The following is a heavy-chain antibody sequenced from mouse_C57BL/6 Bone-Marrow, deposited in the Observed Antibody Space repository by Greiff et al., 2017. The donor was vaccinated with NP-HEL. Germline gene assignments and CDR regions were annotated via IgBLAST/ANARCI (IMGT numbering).Heavy chain of an antibody. J-gene: IGHJ3*01. CDR1: GFNIKDYY. V-gene: IGHV14-2*01. CDR2: IDPEDGET. Sequence: EVQRVESGAELVKPGASVKLSCTASGFNIKDYYMHWVKQRTEQGLEWIGRIDPEDGETKYAPKFQGKATITADTSSNTAYLQLSSLTSEDTAVYYCARITGDYGSSYGFAYWGQGTLVTVSA. D-gene: IGHD1-1*01. CDR3: ARITGDYGSSYGFAY.